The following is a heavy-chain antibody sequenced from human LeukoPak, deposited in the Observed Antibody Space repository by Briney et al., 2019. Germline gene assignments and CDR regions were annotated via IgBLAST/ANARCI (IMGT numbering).Heavy chain of an antibody. J-gene: IGHJ5*02. V-gene: IGHV3-11*01. CDR2: ISSSGSTI. D-gene: IGHD6-13*01. Sequence: PGGSLRLSCAASGFTFSDYYMSWIRQAPGKGLEWVSYISSSGSTIYYADSVKGRFTISRDNAKNSLYLQMNSLRAEDTAVYYCARASSSSRTGVNWFDPWGQGTLVTVSS. CDR1: GFTFSDYY. CDR3: ARASSSSRTGVNWFDP.